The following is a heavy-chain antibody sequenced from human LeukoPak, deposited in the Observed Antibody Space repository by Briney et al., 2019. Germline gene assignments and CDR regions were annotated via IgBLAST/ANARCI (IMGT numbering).Heavy chain of an antibody. D-gene: IGHD4-17*01. V-gene: IGHV3-11*06. Sequence: PGGSLRLSCAASGFTFSDYCMSWIRQAPGKGLEWVSYISSSSSYTNYADSVKGRFTISRDNAKNSLYLQMNSLRAEDTAVYYCARVKGDYGDHHPFDYWGQGTLVTVSS. J-gene: IGHJ4*02. CDR3: ARVKGDYGDHHPFDY. CDR2: ISSSSSYT. CDR1: GFTFSDYC.